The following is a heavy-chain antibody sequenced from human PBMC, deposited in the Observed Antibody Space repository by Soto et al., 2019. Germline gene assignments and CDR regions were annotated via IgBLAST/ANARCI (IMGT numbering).Heavy chain of an antibody. CDR2: SYYSGNK. CDR1: GGSINSDHYY. V-gene: IGHV4-39*01. Sequence: SETLSLTCTVSGGSINSDHYYWSWLRQPPGKGLEWIGSSYYSGNKYYSPSLKSRVTMSVDTSKNQFSLKRSFVTAADTAVYYCARSIDPWGQGTLVTVSS. J-gene: IGHJ5*02. CDR3: ARSIDP.